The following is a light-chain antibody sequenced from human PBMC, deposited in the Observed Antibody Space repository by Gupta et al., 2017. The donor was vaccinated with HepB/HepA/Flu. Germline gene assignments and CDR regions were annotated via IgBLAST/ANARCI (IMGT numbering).Light chain of an antibody. J-gene: IGKJ3*01. V-gene: IGKV1-5*03. Sequence: DIQMTQSPSPLSASVGDRVTITCRASQSLSSWLAWYQQKPGKAPKLLIYKAASLESGVPSRFSGSGSGTEFTLTIISLQPDDFATYYCQQYNSYVGFTFGPGTKVDIK. CDR2: KAA. CDR1: QSLSSW. CDR3: QQYNSYVGFT.